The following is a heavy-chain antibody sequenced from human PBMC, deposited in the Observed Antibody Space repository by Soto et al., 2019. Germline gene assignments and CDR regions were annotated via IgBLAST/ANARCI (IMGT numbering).Heavy chain of an antibody. V-gene: IGHV3-15*01. J-gene: IGHJ6*02. CDR3: TTPYSQWLVRESYYYYYGMDV. CDR1: GFTFSNAW. CDR2: IKSKTDGGTT. Sequence: EVQLVESGGGLVKPGGSLRLSCAASGFTFSNAWMSWVRQAPGKGLEWVGRIKSKTDGGTTDYAAPVKGRFTISRDDSTNTLYLQMNSLKTEDTAVYYCTTPYSQWLVRESYYYYYGMDVWGQGTTVTVSS. D-gene: IGHD6-19*01.